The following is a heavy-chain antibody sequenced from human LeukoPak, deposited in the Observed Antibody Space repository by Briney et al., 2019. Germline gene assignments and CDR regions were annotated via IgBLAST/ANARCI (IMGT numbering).Heavy chain of an antibody. J-gene: IGHJ6*03. CDR2: MNPNSGNT. V-gene: IGHV1-8*01. Sequence: ASVRVCCSASGSTFTSYDINWLRRATGQGLEWLGWMNPNSGNTGSDHKYQGRVTMTRNRSISTAYIELSSLISENTAVYYCARARTSRTVNKRPYYSYYFKVVWGKGTTVIVSS. D-gene: IGHD1-1*01. CDR3: ARARTSRTVNKRPYYSYYFKVV. CDR1: GSTFTSYD.